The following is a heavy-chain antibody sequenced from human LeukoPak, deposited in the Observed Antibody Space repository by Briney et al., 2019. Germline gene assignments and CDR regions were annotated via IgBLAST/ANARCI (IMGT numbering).Heavy chain of an antibody. CDR3: ARAPTVTSSLDC. CDR2: IHSGGTT. J-gene: IGHJ4*02. D-gene: IGHD4-17*01. Sequence: GRSLRLSCAASGFTFSSNYVSWVRQAPGKGLEWVSIIHSGGTTFYADSVKGRFTISRDNSKNTVYLQMNSLRAEDTAVYYCARAPTVTSSLDCWGQGTLVTVSS. CDR1: GFTFSSNY. V-gene: IGHV3-66*01.